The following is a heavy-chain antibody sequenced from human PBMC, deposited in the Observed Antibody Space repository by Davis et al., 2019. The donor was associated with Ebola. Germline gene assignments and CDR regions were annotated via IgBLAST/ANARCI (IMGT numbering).Heavy chain of an antibody. CDR1: GFTFSSYW. D-gene: IGHD2-21*02. J-gene: IGHJ4*02. V-gene: IGHV3-74*01. Sequence: GESLKISCAASGFTFSSYWMHWVRQAPGKGLVWVSRINSDGSRTNYADSVKGRFTMSRDNAKSTLYLQMNSLRAEDTAVYYCARDSDDYCFDYWGQGTLVTVSS. CDR2: INSDGSRT. CDR3: ARDSDDYCFDY.